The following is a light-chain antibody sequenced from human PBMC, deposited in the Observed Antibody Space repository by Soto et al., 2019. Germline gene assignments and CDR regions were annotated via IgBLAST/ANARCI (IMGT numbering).Light chain of an antibody. CDR3: SSYTSSSTSVV. CDR1: SSDVGLYNY. Sequence: QSVLTQPASVSGSPGQSITISCAGTSSDVGLYNYVSWYQQHPGKAPKLMIYDVSNRPSGVSNRFSGSKSGNTASLTISGLQAEDEADYYCSSYTSSSTSVVFGGGTKVTVL. J-gene: IGLJ2*01. V-gene: IGLV2-14*03. CDR2: DVS.